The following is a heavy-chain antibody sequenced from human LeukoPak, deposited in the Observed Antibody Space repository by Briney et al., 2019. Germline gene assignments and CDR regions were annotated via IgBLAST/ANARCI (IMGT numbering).Heavy chain of an antibody. CDR2: INAGNGNT. CDR3: ARDPPIYDFWSGYDFLNFDY. J-gene: IGHJ4*02. D-gene: IGHD3-3*01. CDR1: GYTFTSYA. Sequence: GASVKVSCKASGYTFTSYAMHWVRQAPGQRLEWMGWINAGNGNTKYSQKFQGRVTMTTDTSTSTAYMELRSLRSDDTAVYYCARDPPIYDFWSGYDFLNFDYWGQGTLVTVSS. V-gene: IGHV1-3*01.